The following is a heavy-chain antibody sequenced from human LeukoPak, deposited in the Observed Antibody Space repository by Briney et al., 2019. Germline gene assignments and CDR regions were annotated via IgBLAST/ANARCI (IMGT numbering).Heavy chain of an antibody. CDR2: IYYSGST. Sequence: KPSETLSLTCTVSGGSISSSSYYWGWIRQPPGKGLEWIGSIYYSGSTYYNPSLKSRVTISVDTSKNQFSLKLSSVTAADTAVYYCARRFKVAGNIDYWGQGTLVTVSS. CDR1: GGSISSSSYY. V-gene: IGHV4-39*01. CDR3: ARRFKVAGNIDY. D-gene: IGHD2-15*01. J-gene: IGHJ4*02.